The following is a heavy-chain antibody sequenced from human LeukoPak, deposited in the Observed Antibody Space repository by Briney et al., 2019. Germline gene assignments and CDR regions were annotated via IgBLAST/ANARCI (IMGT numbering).Heavy chain of an antibody. V-gene: IGHV3-23*01. CDR3: AKFTSPSYSDKGGFDY. CDR1: GFTFSSYA. CDR2: ISANGGGT. D-gene: IGHD4-11*01. J-gene: IGHJ4*02. Sequence: PGGSLRLSCAASGFTFSSYAMTWVRQAPGKGLEWISAISANGGGTYYADSVKGRFTISRDNSRNALYLQTKNLRAEDTAVYYCAKFTSPSYSDKGGFDYWGQGTLVTVSS.